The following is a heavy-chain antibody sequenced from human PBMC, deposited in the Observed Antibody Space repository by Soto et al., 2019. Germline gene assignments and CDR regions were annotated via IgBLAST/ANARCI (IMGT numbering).Heavy chain of an antibody. V-gene: IGHV4-59*01. CDR3: ARRYGSAFDI. Sequence: SETLSLTCTVSGGSFGSYFWSWVRQPPGKGLEWIGYLSYSGTTSYNPSLKTRVTISVDTSKNQFSLELSSVTAADTAVYYCARRYGSAFDIWGQGTVVT. D-gene: IGHD4-17*01. CDR1: GGSFGSYF. CDR2: LSYSGTT. J-gene: IGHJ3*02.